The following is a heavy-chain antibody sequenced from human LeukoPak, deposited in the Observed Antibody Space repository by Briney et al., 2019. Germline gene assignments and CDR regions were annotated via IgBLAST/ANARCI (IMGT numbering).Heavy chain of an antibody. CDR2: IRSKANSYAT. J-gene: IGHJ6*03. V-gene: IGHV3-73*01. Sequence: GGSLRLSCAASGFTFSGSAMHWVRQASGKGLEWVGRIRSKANSYATAYAASVTGRFTISRDDSKNTAYLQMNSLKTEDTAVYYCAKTYFSSRAHYFYSSYMDVWGKGTTVTISS. CDR3: AKTYFSSRAHYFYSSYMDV. CDR1: GFTFSGSA. D-gene: IGHD6-13*01.